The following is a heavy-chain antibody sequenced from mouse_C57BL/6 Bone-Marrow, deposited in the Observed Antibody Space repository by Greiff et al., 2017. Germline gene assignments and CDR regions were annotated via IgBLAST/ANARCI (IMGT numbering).Heavy chain of an antibody. CDR1: GYAFSSYW. CDR3: ARCPRRYFDV. Sequence: VQLVESGAELVKPGASVKISCKASGYAFSSYWMNWVKQRPGKGLEWIGQIYPGDGDTNYNGKFKGKATLTADKSSSTAYMQLSSLTSEDSAVYFCARCPRRYFDVWGTGTTVTVSS. V-gene: IGHV1-80*01. J-gene: IGHJ1*03. CDR2: IYPGDGDT.